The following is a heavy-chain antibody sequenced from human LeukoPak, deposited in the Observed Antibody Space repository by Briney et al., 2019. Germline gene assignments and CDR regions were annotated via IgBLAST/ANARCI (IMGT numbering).Heavy chain of an antibody. J-gene: IGHJ4*02. Sequence: TTSETLSLTCTVSGGSISSSSYYWGWIRQPPGKGLEWIGSIYYSGSTYYNPSLKSRVTISVDTSKNQFSLKLSSVTAADTAVYYCASRIQLWLVSYWGQGTLVTVSS. V-gene: IGHV4-39*01. D-gene: IGHD5-18*01. CDR1: GGSISSSSYY. CDR3: ASRIQLWLVSY. CDR2: IYYSGST.